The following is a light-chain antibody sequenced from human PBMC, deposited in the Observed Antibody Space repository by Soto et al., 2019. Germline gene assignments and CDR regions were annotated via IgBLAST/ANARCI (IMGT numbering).Light chain of an antibody. CDR3: QQLRSYPLT. J-gene: IGKJ4*01. CDR1: QGISSY. V-gene: IGKV1-9*01. CDR2: AAS. Sequence: DIQLTQSPSFLSASVGDRVTITCRASQGISSYLAWYQQKPGKAPKLLIHAASTLQSGVPSRFSGSGSGTDFTLTISSLQPEDSATYYCQQLRSYPLTFGGGTKVDIK.